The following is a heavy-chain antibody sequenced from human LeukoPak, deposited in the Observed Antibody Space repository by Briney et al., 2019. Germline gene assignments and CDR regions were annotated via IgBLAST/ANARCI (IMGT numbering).Heavy chain of an antibody. D-gene: IGHD3-10*01. Sequence: GGSLRLSCAASGFTFSDFGMNWVRQAPGKGLEWVSSISAHSRYIYYADSVKGRFTISRDNAQSSLYLQMNSLRAEDSAVYYCAREKYYYGSGSYFLFDYWGQGTLVTVSS. V-gene: IGHV3-21*01. CDR1: GFTFSDFG. J-gene: IGHJ4*02. CDR2: ISAHSRYI. CDR3: AREKYYYGSGSYFLFDY.